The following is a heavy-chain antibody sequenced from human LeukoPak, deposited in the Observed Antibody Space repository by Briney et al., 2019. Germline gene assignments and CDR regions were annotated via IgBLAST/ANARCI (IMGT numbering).Heavy chain of an antibody. CDR2: INPNSGGT. V-gene: IGHV1-2*02. D-gene: IGHD3-10*01. CDR1: GYTFTGYY. J-gene: IGHJ4*02. CDR3: ARVAMVRGRFDY. Sequence: ASVKVSCNASGYTFTGYYMHWVRQAPGQGLEWMGWINPNSGGTNYAQKFQGRVTMTRDTSISTAYMELSRLRSDDTAVYYCARVAMVRGRFDYWGQGTLVTVSS.